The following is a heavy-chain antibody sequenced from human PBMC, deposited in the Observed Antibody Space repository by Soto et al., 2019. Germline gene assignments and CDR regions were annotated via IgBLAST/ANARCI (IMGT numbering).Heavy chain of an antibody. CDR1: GFTFSSYA. CDR2: ISGSGGST. Sequence: EVQLLESGGGLVQPGGSLRLSCAASGFTFSSYAMSWVRQAPGKGLEWVSAISGSGGSTYYADSVKGRFTISRDNSENTLYLQMNSLRAEDTAVYYCAKSVVVVTAYLDYWGQGTLVTVSS. V-gene: IGHV3-23*01. J-gene: IGHJ4*02. D-gene: IGHD2-21*02. CDR3: AKSVVVVTAYLDY.